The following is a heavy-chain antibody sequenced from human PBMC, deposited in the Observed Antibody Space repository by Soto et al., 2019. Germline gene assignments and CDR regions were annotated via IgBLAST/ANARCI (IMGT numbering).Heavy chain of an antibody. Sequence: GGSLRLSCAASGFTVSSYSMNWVRQAPGKGLEWVSYISSSSSTIYYADAVKGRFTISRDNAKNSLYLHMNSLRDEDTAVYYCARDRDSSGYDAFDIWGQGTMVTVSS. CDR1: GFTVSSYS. CDR3: ARDRDSSGYDAFDI. V-gene: IGHV3-48*02. J-gene: IGHJ3*02. CDR2: ISSSSSTI. D-gene: IGHD3-22*01.